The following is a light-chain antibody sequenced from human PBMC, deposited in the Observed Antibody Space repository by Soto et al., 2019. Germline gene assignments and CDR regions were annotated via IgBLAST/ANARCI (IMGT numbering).Light chain of an antibody. J-gene: IGLJ3*02. CDR1: SSDVGGYNY. V-gene: IGLV2-14*01. CDR2: EVS. CDR3: SSYTSSSTRV. Sequence: QSVLTQPASVSGFPGQSITISCTGTSSDVGGYNYVSWYQQHPGKAPKLMIYEVSNRPLGVSNRFSGSKSGNTASLTISGLQAEDEADYYCSSYTSSSTRVFGGRTKLTVL.